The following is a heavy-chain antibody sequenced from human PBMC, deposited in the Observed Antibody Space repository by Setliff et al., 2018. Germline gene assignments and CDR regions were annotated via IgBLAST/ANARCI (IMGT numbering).Heavy chain of an antibody. D-gene: IGHD1-26*01. Sequence: GGSLRLSCAASGFTFSTYSMNWVRRAPGKGLEWVSYISSRSDIIYYADSVKGRFTISRDNAQNSLYLRLNSLRAEDTAVYYCASNPRKGRSGGYFYDDPYYYYMDVWGKGTTVTVSS. CDR1: GFTFSTYS. CDR2: ISSRSDII. V-gene: IGHV3-48*01. CDR3: ASNPRKGRSGGYFYDDPYYYYMDV. J-gene: IGHJ6*03.